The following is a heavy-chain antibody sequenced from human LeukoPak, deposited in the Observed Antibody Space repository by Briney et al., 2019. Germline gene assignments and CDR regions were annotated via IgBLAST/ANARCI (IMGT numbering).Heavy chain of an antibody. D-gene: IGHD6-6*01. CDR1: GFTFSTYG. Sequence: GGSLRLSCAASGFTFSTYGMHSVRQAPGKGLEWVAFIRYDGSNKYYADSVKGRFTISRDNSKNTLYLQMNSLRAEDTAMYYCAKDGYSSSLHYFDYWGQGTLVTVSS. CDR3: AKDGYSSSLHYFDY. J-gene: IGHJ4*02. V-gene: IGHV3-30*02. CDR2: IRYDGSNK.